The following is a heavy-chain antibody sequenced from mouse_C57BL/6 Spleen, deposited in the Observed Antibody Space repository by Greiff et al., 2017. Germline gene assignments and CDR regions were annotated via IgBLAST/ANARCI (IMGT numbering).Heavy chain of an antibody. CDR2: INPSRGYT. V-gene: IGHV1-7*01. CDR3: AREDYDGYYVRETDY. Sequence: QVTLKESGAELAKPGASVKLSCKASGYTFTSYWMHWVKQRPGQGLEWIGYINPSRGYTKYNQKFKDKATLTADKSSSTAYMQLSSLTYEDSAVYYCAREDYDGYYVRETDYWGQGTTLTVSS. D-gene: IGHD2-3*01. CDR1: GYTFTSYW. J-gene: IGHJ2*01.